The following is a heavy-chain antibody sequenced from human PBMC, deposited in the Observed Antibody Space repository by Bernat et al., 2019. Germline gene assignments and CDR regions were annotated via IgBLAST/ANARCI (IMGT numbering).Heavy chain of an antibody. D-gene: IGHD3-10*01. CDR3: ARDMVRGVYYYYGMDV. V-gene: IGHV4-34*01. J-gene: IGHJ6*02. CDR1: GGSFSGYY. CDR2: INHSGST. Sequence: QVQLQQWGAGLLKPSETLSLTCAVYGGSFSGYYWSWIRQPPGKGLEWLGEINHSGSTNYNPSLKSRVTISVDASKNQFFLKLGSVTAEGTAVYYCARDMVRGVYYYYGMDVWGQGTTVTVAS.